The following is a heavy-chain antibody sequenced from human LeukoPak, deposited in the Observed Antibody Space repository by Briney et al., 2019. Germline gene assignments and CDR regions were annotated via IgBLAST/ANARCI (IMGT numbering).Heavy chain of an antibody. CDR1: GFTFSDYY. J-gene: IGHJ6*02. CDR2: ISSSGSTI. Sequence: GGSLRLSCAASGFTFSDYYMSWIRQAPGKGLEWVSYISSSGSTIYYADSVKGRFTISRDNAKNSLYLQMNSLRAEDTAAYYCARDRSSGWSYGMDVWGQGTTVTVSS. D-gene: IGHD6-19*01. V-gene: IGHV3-11*01. CDR3: ARDRSSGWSYGMDV.